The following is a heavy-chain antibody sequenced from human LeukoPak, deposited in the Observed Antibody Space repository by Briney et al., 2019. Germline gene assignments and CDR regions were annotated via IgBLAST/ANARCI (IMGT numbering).Heavy chain of an antibody. D-gene: IGHD6-13*01. Sequence: SETLSLTCTVSGASISSSSHYWGWIRQPPGKGLEWIGSIYYSGTTYNNPSLKSRVTISVDTSKNQFSLKLSSVTAADTAVYYCARVDSSSWYRSWFDPWGQGTLVTVSS. J-gene: IGHJ5*02. CDR1: GASISSSSHY. V-gene: IGHV4-39*01. CDR3: ARVDSSSWYRSWFDP. CDR2: IYYSGTT.